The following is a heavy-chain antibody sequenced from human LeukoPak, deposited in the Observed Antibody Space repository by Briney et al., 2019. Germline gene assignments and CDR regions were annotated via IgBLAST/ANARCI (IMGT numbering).Heavy chain of an antibody. D-gene: IGHD1-26*01. V-gene: IGHV4-59*01. J-gene: IGHJ6*02. Sequence: SETLSLTCTVSGGSISSYYWGWIRQPPGKGLEWIGYIYYSGSTNYNPSLKSRVTISVDTSKNQFSLKLSSVTAADTAVYYCARDFGEVGANDYYYYYGMDVWGQGTTVTVSS. CDR1: GGSISSYY. CDR3: ARDFGEVGANDYYYYYGMDV. CDR2: IYYSGST.